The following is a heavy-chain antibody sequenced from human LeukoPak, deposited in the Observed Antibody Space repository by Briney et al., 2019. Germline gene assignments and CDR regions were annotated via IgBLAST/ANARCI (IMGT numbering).Heavy chain of an antibody. CDR2: ISAYNGNT. V-gene: IGHV1-18*01. CDR3: ARVGTGYDILTDMDYYGMDV. CDR1: GYTFTSYG. D-gene: IGHD3-9*01. Sequence: ASVKVSCKASGYTFTSYGISWVRQAPGQGLEWMGWISAYNGNTNYAQKLQGRVTMTTDTSTSTAYMELSSLRSDDTAVYYCARVGTGYDILTDMDYYGMDVWGQGTTVTVSS. J-gene: IGHJ6*02.